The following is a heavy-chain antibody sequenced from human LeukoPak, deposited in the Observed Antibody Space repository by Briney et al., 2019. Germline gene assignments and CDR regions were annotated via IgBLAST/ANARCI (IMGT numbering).Heavy chain of an antibody. D-gene: IGHD6-13*01. Sequence: GGSLRLSCAASGFTFSSYWMSWVRQAPGKGLEWVANIKQDGSEKYYVDSVKGRFTISRDNAKNSLYLQMDSLRAEDMAVYYCARDGAAAGIPFDYWGQGTLVTVSS. V-gene: IGHV3-7*01. CDR3: ARDGAAAGIPFDY. CDR1: GFTFSSYW. J-gene: IGHJ4*02. CDR2: IKQDGSEK.